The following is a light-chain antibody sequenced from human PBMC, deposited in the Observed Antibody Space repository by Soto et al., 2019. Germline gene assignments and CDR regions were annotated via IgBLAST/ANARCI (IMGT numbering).Light chain of an antibody. V-gene: IGLV1-47*01. J-gene: IGLJ3*02. CDR3: AVWDDSLSGLV. CDR2: RNT. CDR1: GSNIGSNY. Sequence: QAVVSQPPAVSGTPGQRVIISCSGSGSNIGSNYVSWYQNLPGTAPKLLIYRNTQRPSGVPDRFSGSKSGTSASLAISGLRSEDESDYYCAVWDDSLSGLVFGGGTKLTVL.